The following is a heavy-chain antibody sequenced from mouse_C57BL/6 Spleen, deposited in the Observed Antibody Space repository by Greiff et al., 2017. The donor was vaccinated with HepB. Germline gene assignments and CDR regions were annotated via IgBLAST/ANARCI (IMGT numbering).Heavy chain of an antibody. D-gene: IGHD2-3*01. CDR1: GYTFTDYY. V-gene: IGHV1-26*01. Sequence: EVQLQQSGPELVKPGASVKISCKASGYTFTDYYMNWVKQSHGKSLEWIGDINPNNGGTSYNQKFKGKATLTVDKSSSTAYMELRSLTSEDSAVYYCARSGFYEGGKYFDYWGQGTTLTVSS. CDR2: INPNNGGT. J-gene: IGHJ2*01. CDR3: ARSGFYEGGKYFDY.